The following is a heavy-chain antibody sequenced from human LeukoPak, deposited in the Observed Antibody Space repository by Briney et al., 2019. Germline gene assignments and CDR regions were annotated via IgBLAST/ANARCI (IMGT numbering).Heavy chain of an antibody. CDR1: GFSFSSNS. V-gene: IGHV3-48*04. J-gene: IGHJ4*02. D-gene: IGHD5-24*01. CDR2: VSTSGDTT. Sequence: GGSLRLSCAASGFSFSSNSMNWVRQAPGKGLEWISYVSTSGDTTHYADSVKGRFTISRDNAKNSLYLQMNSLRAEDTAVYYCARTPGSRDGHNFVPVDYWGQGTLVTVSS. CDR3: ARTPGSRDGHNFVPVDY.